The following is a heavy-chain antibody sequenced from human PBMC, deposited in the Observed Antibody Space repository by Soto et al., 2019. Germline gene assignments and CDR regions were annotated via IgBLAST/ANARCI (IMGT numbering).Heavy chain of an antibody. V-gene: IGHV3-15*01. D-gene: IGHD3-10*01. CDR3: TTPTILWFGELLFGPDAFDI. Sequence: SGGSLRLSCAASGFTFSNAWMSWVRQAPGKGLEWVGRIKSKTDGGTTDYAAPVKGRFTISRDDSKNTLYLQMNSLKTEDTAVYYCTTPTILWFGELLFGPDAFDIWGQGTMVTVSS. CDR2: IKSKTDGGTT. CDR1: GFTFSNAW. J-gene: IGHJ3*02.